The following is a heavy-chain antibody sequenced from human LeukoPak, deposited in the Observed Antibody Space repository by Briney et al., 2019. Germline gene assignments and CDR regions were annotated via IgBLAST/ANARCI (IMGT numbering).Heavy chain of an antibody. CDR1: GFTFSSYG. V-gene: IGHV3-30*02. CDR3: AKVQLWSDALFDY. Sequence: PGGSLRLSCAASGFTFSSYGMHWVRQAPGKGLEWVAFIRYDGSNKYYADSVKGRFTISRDNSKNTLYLQMNSLRAEDTAVYYCAKVQLWSDALFDYWGQGTLVTVSS. CDR2: IRYDGSNK. J-gene: IGHJ4*02. D-gene: IGHD5-18*01.